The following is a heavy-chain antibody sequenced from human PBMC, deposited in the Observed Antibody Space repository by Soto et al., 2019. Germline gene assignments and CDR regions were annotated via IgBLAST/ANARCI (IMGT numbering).Heavy chain of an antibody. V-gene: IGHV4-39*01. CDR3: TRWEGTTSHYDY. Sequence: SETLSLTCTVSGGSIGSSSYYWGGIRQPPGKGLEWIGSIYYSGSTYYNPSLKSRVTISVDTSKNQFSLKQSSVTAADTVVYYCTRWEGTTSHYDYWGQGTLVTVSS. D-gene: IGHD4-17*01. CDR1: GGSIGSSSYY. CDR2: IYYSGST. J-gene: IGHJ4*02.